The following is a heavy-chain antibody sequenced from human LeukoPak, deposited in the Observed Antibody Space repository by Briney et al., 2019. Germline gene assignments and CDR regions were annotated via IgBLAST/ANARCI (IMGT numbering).Heavy chain of an antibody. V-gene: IGHV3-74*01. CDR2: INSDGSST. Sequence: PGGSLRLSCAASGSTFSSYWMHWVRQAPGKGLVWVSRINSDGSSTSYADSVKGRFTISRDNAKNTLYLQMNSLRAEDTAVYYCARDRITMIVGEPDYYGMDVWGQGTTVTVSS. CDR3: ARDRITMIVGEPDYYGMDV. J-gene: IGHJ6*02. CDR1: GSTFSSYW. D-gene: IGHD3-22*01.